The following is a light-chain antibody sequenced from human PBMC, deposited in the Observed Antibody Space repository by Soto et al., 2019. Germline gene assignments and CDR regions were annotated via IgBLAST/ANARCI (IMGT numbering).Light chain of an antibody. CDR1: QSIRFR. J-gene: IGKJ1*01. CDR2: KAS. Sequence: DIQMTQSPSTLSASVGDRVTITCRASQSIRFRLAWYQQKPGNAPKLLIYKASSLESGVPSRFSGSGSETEFTLTIRSIQTDDFATYYCQQYNSYPVTLGRGTKVDIK. CDR3: QQYNSYPVT. V-gene: IGKV1-5*03.